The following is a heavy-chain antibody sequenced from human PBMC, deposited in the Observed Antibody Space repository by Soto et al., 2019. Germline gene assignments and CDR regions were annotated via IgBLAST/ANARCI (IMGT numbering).Heavy chain of an antibody. Sequence: QVQLQESGPGLVRPSETLSLTCTVSGDSISNYYWSWIRQPPGKGLEWIAYVYNSGSPKYSPSLKRRVTISEDMSKIQFALKLTSVAAADTAVYYCARHAPNIDSSDRTPYRHVDYWGQGMLVTVSS. CDR1: GDSISNYY. V-gene: IGHV4-59*08. CDR2: VYNSGSP. CDR3: ARHAPNIDSSDRTPYRHVDY. D-gene: IGHD1-26*01. J-gene: IGHJ4*02.